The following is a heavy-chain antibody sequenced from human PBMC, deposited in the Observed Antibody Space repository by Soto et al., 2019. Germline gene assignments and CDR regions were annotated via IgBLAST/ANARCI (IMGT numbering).Heavy chain of an antibody. CDR3: ARASTYDSSGYYVDY. CDR2: IYYSGST. D-gene: IGHD3-22*01. J-gene: IGHJ4*02. CDR1: DGSISSGCYY. V-gene: IGHV4-31*03. Sequence: SETLSLTFTVPDGSISSGCYYWSWIRQHPGKGLEWIGYIYYSGSTYYNPSLKSRVTISVDTSKNQFSLKLSSVTAADTAVYYCARASTYDSSGYYVDYWGQGTLVTVSS.